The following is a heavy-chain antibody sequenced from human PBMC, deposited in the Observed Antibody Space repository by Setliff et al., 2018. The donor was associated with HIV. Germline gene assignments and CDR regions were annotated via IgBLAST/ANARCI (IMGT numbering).Heavy chain of an antibody. D-gene: IGHD5-18*01. CDR2: ICSSSSTI. J-gene: IGHJ4*02. Sequence: PGGSLRLSCAASGFTFSSYSMNWVRQAPGKGLEWVSYICSSSSTIYYADSVKGRFTISRDNAKNSLYLQMNSLRAEDTAVYYCARGARGYSYGWGQGTLVTVSS. V-gene: IGHV3-48*01. CDR3: ARGARGYSYG. CDR1: GFTFSSYS.